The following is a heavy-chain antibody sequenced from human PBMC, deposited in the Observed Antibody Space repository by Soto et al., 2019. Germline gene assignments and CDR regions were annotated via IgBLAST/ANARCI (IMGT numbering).Heavy chain of an antibody. CDR1: GFTFDNYT. V-gene: IGHV3-43*01. D-gene: IGHD5-12*01. Sequence: GGSLRLSCAASGFTFDNYTMHWVRQAPGKGLEWVSLISWDGGSTYYADSVKGRFTISRDNAKNSLYLQMNSLRAEDTAVYFCARAVQDDSGYEIFDYWGQGTLVTVSS. CDR3: ARAVQDDSGYEIFDY. J-gene: IGHJ4*02. CDR2: ISWDGGST.